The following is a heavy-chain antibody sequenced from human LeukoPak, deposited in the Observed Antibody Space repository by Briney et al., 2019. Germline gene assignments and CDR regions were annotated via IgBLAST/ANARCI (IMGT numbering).Heavy chain of an antibody. CDR2: ISSRSNYI. CDR3: ARGFNGFDI. V-gene: IGHV3-21*01. Sequence: GRSLRLSCAASGFTFSSYNMNWVRQAPGKGLEWVSSISSRSNYIYYADSVKGRFTISRDDAKNSLYLQMNSLRADDTAVYYCARGFNGFDIWGQGTMVTVSS. J-gene: IGHJ3*02. CDR1: GFTFSSYN.